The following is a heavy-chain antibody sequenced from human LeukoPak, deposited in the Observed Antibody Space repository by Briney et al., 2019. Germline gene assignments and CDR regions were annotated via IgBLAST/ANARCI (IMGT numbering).Heavy chain of an antibody. CDR3: ARVLVVVAADAYYFDY. D-gene: IGHD2-15*01. J-gene: IGHJ4*02. Sequence: GGSLRLSCAASGFTFSSYSMNWVRQAPGKGLEWVANIKQDGSEKYYVDSVKGRFTISRDNAKNSLYLQMNSLRAEDTAVYYCARVLVVVAADAYYFDYWGQGTLVTVSS. V-gene: IGHV3-7*01. CDR1: GFTFSSYS. CDR2: IKQDGSEK.